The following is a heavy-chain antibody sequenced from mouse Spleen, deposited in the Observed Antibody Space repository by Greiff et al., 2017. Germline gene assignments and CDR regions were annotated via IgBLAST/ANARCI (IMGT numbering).Heavy chain of an antibody. CDR3: ARDGNPYFDY. V-gene: IGHV1-69*02. CDR1: GYTFTSYW. Sequence: VQLQQPGAELVKPGASVKLSCKASGYTFTSYWMHWVKQRPGRGLEWIGEIDPSDSYTNYNQKFKGKATLTVDKSSSTAYMQLSSLTSEDSAVYYCARDGNPYFDYWGQGTTLTVSS. CDR2: IDPSDSYT. J-gene: IGHJ2*01. D-gene: IGHD1-1*01.